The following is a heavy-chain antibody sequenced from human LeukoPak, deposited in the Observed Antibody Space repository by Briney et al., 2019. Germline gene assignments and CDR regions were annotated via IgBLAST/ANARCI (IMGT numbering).Heavy chain of an antibody. D-gene: IGHD6-19*01. V-gene: IGHV3-7*01. CDR3: ARDLWSISSGWYFDY. CDR2: INQDGSEK. J-gene: IGHJ4*02. Sequence: GGSLRLSCAASGFTCSSYWMSWVRQAPGKGLEWVANINQDGSEKYYVDSVKGRFTISRDNAKNSLYLQMNSLRAEETAVYYCARDLWSISSGWYFDYWGQGTLVTVSS. CDR1: GFTCSSYW.